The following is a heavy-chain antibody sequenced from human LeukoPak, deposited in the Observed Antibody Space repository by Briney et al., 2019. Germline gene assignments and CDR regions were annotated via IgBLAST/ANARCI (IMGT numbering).Heavy chain of an antibody. CDR1: GFSFSSYS. J-gene: IGHJ3*02. D-gene: IGHD3-10*01. V-gene: IGHV3-21*01. Sequence: GGSLRLSCAASGFSFSSYSMNWVRQAPGKGLEWVSSISSSSSYIYYADSVKGRFTISRDNAKNTLYLRMNSLRAEDTAVYYCASINPMVRGVVDAFDIWGQGTMVTVSS. CDR3: ASINPMVRGVVDAFDI. CDR2: ISSSSSYI.